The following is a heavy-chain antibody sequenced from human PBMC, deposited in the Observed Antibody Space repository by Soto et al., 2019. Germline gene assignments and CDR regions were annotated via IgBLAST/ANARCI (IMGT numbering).Heavy chain of an antibody. V-gene: IGHV3-23*01. CDR2: ISGSGGST. D-gene: IGHD2-15*01. J-gene: IGHJ6*02. CDR1: GFTFSSYA. CDR3: AKDRRYSRPDYYYGMDV. Sequence: GGSLRLSCAASGFTFSSYAMSWVRQAPGKGLEWVSAISGSGGSTYYADSVKGRVTISRDNSKNTLYLQMNSLRAEDTAVYYCAKDRRYSRPDYYYGMDVWGQGTTVTVSS.